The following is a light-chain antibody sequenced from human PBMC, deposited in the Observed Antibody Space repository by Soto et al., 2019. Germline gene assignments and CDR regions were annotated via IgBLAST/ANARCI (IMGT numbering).Light chain of an antibody. CDR3: QQYYSSPQT. Sequence: DIVMTQSPDSLAVSLGERATINCKSSQSVLYSSNNQNYLAWYQQKPGQPPKLLIYWASIRESGVPDRFSGSGSGTEFTLTISSLQAEDVAVYHCQQYYSSPQTFGQGTKVEIK. CDR1: QSVLYSSNNQNY. V-gene: IGKV4-1*01. J-gene: IGKJ1*01. CDR2: WAS.